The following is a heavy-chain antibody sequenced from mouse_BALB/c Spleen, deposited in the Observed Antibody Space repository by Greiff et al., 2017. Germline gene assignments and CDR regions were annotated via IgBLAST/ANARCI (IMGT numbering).Heavy chain of an antibody. V-gene: IGHV1-7*01. CDR3: ARGGYDGDYYAMDY. J-gene: IGHJ4*01. CDR2: INPSTGYT. Sequence: VKLMESGAELAKPGASVKMSCKASGYTFTSYWMHWVKQRPGQGLEWIGYINPSTGYTEYNQKFKDKATLTADKSSSTAYMQLSSLTSEDSAVYYCARGGYDGDYYAMDYWGQGTSVTVSA. D-gene: IGHD2-2*01. CDR1: GYTFTSYW.